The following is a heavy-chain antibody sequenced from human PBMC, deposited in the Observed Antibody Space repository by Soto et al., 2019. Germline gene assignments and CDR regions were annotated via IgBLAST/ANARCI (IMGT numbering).Heavy chain of an antibody. J-gene: IGHJ5*02. V-gene: IGHV4-61*01. CDR3: ARDRRGGYSYGYA. CDR1: GGSVSSGTYY. Sequence: PSETLSLTCSVSGGSVSSGTYYWSWIRQPPGKGLEWIGYINYSGSTNYNPSLKSRLTISVDTSKNQFSLKVNSVTAADTAVYYCARDRRGGYSYGYAWGQGTLVTVSS. D-gene: IGHD5-18*01. CDR2: INYSGST.